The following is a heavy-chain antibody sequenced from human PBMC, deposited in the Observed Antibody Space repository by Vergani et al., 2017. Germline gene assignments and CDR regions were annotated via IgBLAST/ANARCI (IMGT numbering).Heavy chain of an antibody. Sequence: QVQLVQSGAEVKKPGSSVKVSCKASGGTFSSYAISWVRQAPGQGLEWMGRIIPIFGTANYAQKFQGRVTITADESTSTAYMELSSLRSEDTAVYYWARAVDSSGWYGYYYYYYGMDVWGQGTTVTVSS. CDR3: ARAVDSSGWYGYYYYYYGMDV. J-gene: IGHJ6*02. CDR2: IIPIFGTA. V-gene: IGHV1-69*13. D-gene: IGHD6-19*01. CDR1: GGTFSSYA.